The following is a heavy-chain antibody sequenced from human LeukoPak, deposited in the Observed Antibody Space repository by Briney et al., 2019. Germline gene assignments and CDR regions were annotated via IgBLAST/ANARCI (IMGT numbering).Heavy chain of an antibody. D-gene: IGHD6-19*01. CDR1: GGSFSGYY. V-gene: IGHV4-34*01. CDR3: ARGLANRAVAGSYRY. CDR2: INHSGST. J-gene: IGHJ4*02. Sequence: SETVSLTCAVYGGSFSGYYWSWIRQPPGKGLEWIGEINHSGSTNYNPSLKSRVTISVDTSKNQFSLKLSSVTAADTAVYYCARGLANRAVAGSYRYWGQGTLVTVSS.